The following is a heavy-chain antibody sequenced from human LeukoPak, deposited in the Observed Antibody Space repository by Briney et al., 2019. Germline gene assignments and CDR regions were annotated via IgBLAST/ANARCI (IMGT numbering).Heavy chain of an antibody. CDR2: ISSSSSSYI. V-gene: IGHV3-21*01. CDR1: GFTFSSYS. CDR3: ARGGMSYYDFWSGHSEFQH. Sequence: GGSLRLSCAASGFTFSSYSMNWVRQAPGKGLEWVLSISSSSSSYIYYADSVKGRFTISRDNAKNSLYLQMNSLRVEDTAVYYCARGGMSYYDFWSGHSEFQHWGQGTLVTVSS. D-gene: IGHD3-3*01. J-gene: IGHJ1*01.